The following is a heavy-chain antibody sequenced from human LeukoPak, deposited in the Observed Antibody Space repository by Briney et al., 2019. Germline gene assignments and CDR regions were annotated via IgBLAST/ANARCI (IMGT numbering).Heavy chain of an antibody. CDR2: IWYDGSNE. V-gene: IGHV3-33*01. J-gene: IGHJ4*02. CDR3: AREIYGDSDTYYFDY. D-gene: IGHD4-17*01. Sequence: PGRSLRLSCAASGFTFSNYAMHWVRQAPGKGLECVALIWYDGSNEFYADSVKGRFTISRDNSKNTLYLQMGSLRAEDLAVYYCAREIYGDSDTYYFDYWGQGTLVAVSS. CDR1: GFTFSNYA.